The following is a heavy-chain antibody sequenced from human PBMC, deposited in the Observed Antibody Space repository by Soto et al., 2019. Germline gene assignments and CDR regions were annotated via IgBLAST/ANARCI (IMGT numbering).Heavy chain of an antibody. CDR3: ARSLLTSSWYAGS. CDR1: GYSISSGYY. Sequence: PSQTLSLSCVVSGYSISSGYYWRWIRQPPGKGLEWIGSIYHSGTTYYNPSLKSRVTISLETSRNQFSLKLTSVTAADPAVYYCARSLLTSSWYAGSWGQGTLVTSPQ. D-gene: IGHD6-13*01. J-gene: IGHJ5*02. V-gene: IGHV4-38-2*01. CDR2: IYHSGTT.